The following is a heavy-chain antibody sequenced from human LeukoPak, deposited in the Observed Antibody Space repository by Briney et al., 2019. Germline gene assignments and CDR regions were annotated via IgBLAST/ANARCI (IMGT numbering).Heavy chain of an antibody. Sequence: ASVKVSCKASGYTFTSYDINWVRQATGQGLEWMGWMNPNSGNTGYAQKFQGRVTITRNTSISTAYMELSSLRSEDTAVYYCARILRGYDFWSGYPQYYFDYWGQGTLVTVSS. CDR1: GYTFTSYD. J-gene: IGHJ4*02. V-gene: IGHV1-8*03. CDR3: ARILRGYDFWSGYPQYYFDY. D-gene: IGHD3-3*01. CDR2: MNPNSGNT.